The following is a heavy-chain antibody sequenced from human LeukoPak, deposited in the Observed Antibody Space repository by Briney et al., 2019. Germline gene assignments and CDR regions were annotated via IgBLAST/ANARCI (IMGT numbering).Heavy chain of an antibody. CDR1: GGSFSGYY. J-gene: IGHJ4*02. CDR3: ARGRHSSGYYYAPTFFDY. Sequence: SETLSLTCAVYGGSFSGYYWSWIRQHPGKGLEWIGYIYYSGSTYYNPSLKSRVTISVDTSKNQFSLKLSSVTAADTAVYYCARGRHSSGYYYAPTFFDYWGQGTLVTVSS. D-gene: IGHD3-22*01. V-gene: IGHV4-31*11. CDR2: IYYSGST.